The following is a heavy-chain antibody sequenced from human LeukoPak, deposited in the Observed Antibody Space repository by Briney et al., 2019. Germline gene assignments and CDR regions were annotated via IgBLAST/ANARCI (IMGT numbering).Heavy chain of an antibody. CDR2: TYYRSKWYN. Sequence: SQTLSLSCVVSGDSVSGKNGAWNWIRQSPSRGLEWLGRTYYRSKWYNDYAESMEGRMTISQDTSKNQYSLHLNSVTPDDTAVYYRARDSGTTGWHTFDYWGQGTRVTVSS. CDR3: ARDSGTTGWHTFDY. V-gene: IGHV6-1*01. CDR1: GDSVSGKNGA. J-gene: IGHJ4*02. D-gene: IGHD1-14*01.